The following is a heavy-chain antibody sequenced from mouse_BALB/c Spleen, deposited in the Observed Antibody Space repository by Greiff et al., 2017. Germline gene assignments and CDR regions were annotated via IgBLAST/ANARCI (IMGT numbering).Heavy chain of an antibody. CDR2: IWRGGST. V-gene: IGHV2-5-1*01. CDR3: AKNGYDGGGYYAMDY. D-gene: IGHD2-2*01. Sequence: VKVVESGPSLVQPSQSLSITCTVSGFSLTSYGVHWVRQSPGKGLEWLGVIWRGGSTDYNAAFMSRLSITKDNSKSQVFFKMNSLQADDTAIYYCAKNGYDGGGYYAMDYWGQGTSVTVSS. CDR1: GFSLTSYG. J-gene: IGHJ4*01.